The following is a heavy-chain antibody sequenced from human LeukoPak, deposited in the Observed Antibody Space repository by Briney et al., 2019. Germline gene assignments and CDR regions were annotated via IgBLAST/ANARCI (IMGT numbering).Heavy chain of an antibody. CDR1: GYSISSGYY. V-gene: IGHV4-38-2*02. CDR2: IYHSGST. CDR3: ARVSVRGADRIVY. D-gene: IGHD3-10*01. J-gene: IGHJ4*02. Sequence: SETLSLTCTVSGYSISSGYYWGWIRQPPGKGLEWIGSIYHSGSTYYNPSLKSRVTIPVDTSKNQFSLKLSSVTAADTAVYYCARVSVRGADRIVYWGQGTLVTVSS.